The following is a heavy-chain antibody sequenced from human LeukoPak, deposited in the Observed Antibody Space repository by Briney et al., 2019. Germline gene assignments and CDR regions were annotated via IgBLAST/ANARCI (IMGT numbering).Heavy chain of an antibody. D-gene: IGHD1-26*01. CDR2: IQYDGDNK. J-gene: IGHJ4*02. V-gene: IGHV3-30*02. CDR1: GFTFTRSA. CDR3: AKRWVSTWAYFDL. Sequence: PGGSLTLSCAASGFTFTRSAMHWVRQAPGKGLEWVAFIQYDGDNKYYADSVKGRFTISRDDSQNTLYLQMNSLTVEDTAVYYCAKRWVSTWAYFDLWGQGTLVTVPS.